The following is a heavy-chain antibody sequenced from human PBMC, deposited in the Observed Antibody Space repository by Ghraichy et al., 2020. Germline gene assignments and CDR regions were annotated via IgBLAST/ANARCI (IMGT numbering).Heavy chain of an antibody. D-gene: IGHD5-18*01. CDR2: ISSSGSTI. J-gene: IGHJ4*02. V-gene: IGHV3-11*01. CDR1: GFTFSDYY. CDR3: ARESEWGYSYGNLGYYFDY. Sequence: LSLTCAASGFTFSDYYMSWIRQAPGKGLEWVSYISSSGSTIYYADSVKGRFTISRDNAKNSLYLQMNSLRAEDTAVYYCARESEWGYSYGNLGYYFDYWGQGTLVTVSS.